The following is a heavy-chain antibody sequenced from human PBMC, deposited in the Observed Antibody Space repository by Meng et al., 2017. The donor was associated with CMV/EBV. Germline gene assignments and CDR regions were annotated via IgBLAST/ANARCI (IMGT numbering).Heavy chain of an antibody. Sequence: LSCAVYGGSFSGYYWSWIRQPPGKGLEWIGEINHSGSTNYNPSLKSRVTISVDTSKNQFSLKLSSVTAADTAVYYCARGRLGYCSGGSCYTGRFFYFDYWGQGTLVTVSS. J-gene: IGHJ4*02. CDR2: INHSGST. D-gene: IGHD2-15*01. CDR1: GGSFSGYY. V-gene: IGHV4-34*01. CDR3: ARGRLGYCSGGSCYTGRFFYFDY.